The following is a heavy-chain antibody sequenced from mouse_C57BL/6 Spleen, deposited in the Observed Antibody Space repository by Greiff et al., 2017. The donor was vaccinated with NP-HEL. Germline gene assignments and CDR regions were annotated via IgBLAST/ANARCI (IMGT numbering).Heavy chain of an antibody. D-gene: IGHD3-2*02. J-gene: IGHJ2*01. CDR2: IDPSDSST. V-gene: IGHV1-50*01. CDR3: ARDRAQATGVDY. CDR1: GYTFTSYW. Sequence: VQLQQPGAELVKPGASVKLSCKASGYTFTSYWMQWVKQRPGQGLEWIGEIDPSDSSTNYNQKFKGKATLTVDTSSSTAYMQLSSLTSEDSAVYYCARDRAQATGVDYWGQGTTLTVSS.